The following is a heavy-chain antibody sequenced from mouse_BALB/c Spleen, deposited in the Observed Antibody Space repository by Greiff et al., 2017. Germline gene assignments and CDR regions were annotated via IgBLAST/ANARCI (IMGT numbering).Heavy chain of an antibody. D-gene: IGHD1-1*01. CDR3: ARGVLLRSYAMDY. V-gene: IGHV5-17*02. CDR1: GFTFSSFG. CDR2: ISSGSSTI. Sequence: EVNVVESGGGLVQPGGSRRLSCAASGFTFSSFGMHWVRQAPEKGLEWVAYISSGSSTIYYADTVKGRFTISRDNPKNTLFLQMTSLRSEDTAMYYCARGVLLRSYAMDYWGQGTSVTVSS. J-gene: IGHJ4*01.